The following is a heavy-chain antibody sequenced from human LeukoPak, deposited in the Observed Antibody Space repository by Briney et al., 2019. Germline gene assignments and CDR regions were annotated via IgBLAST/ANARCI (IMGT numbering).Heavy chain of an antibody. D-gene: IGHD3-9*01. CDR2: ISGSGGST. Sequence: PGVSLRLSCAASGFTFSSYAMSWVRQAPGKGLEWVSAISGSGGSTYYADSVKGRFTISRDNSKNTLYLQMNSLRAEDTAVYYCAKAAPNVLRYFDWLSPQVLTLDYWGQGTLVTVSS. J-gene: IGHJ4*02. CDR3: AKAAPNVLRYFDWLSPQVLTLDY. CDR1: GFTFSSYA. V-gene: IGHV3-23*01.